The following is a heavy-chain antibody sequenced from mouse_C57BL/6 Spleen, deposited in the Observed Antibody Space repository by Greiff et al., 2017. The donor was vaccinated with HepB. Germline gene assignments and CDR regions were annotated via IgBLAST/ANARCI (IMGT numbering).Heavy chain of an antibody. CDR2: INPSSGYT. J-gene: IGHJ2*01. D-gene: IGHD1-1*01. CDR1: GYTFTSYT. V-gene: IGHV1-4*01. CDR3: ARYYGSSFDY. Sequence: QVQLKESGAELARPGASVKMSCKASGYTFTSYTMHWVKQRPGQGLEWIGYINPSSGYTKYNQKFKDKATLTADKSSSTAYMQLSSLTSEDSAVYYCARYYGSSFDYWGQGTTLTVSS.